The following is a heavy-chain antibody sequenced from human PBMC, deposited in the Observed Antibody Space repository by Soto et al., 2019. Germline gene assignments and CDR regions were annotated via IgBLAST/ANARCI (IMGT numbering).Heavy chain of an antibody. J-gene: IGHJ4*02. CDR2: INSDGSSI. CDR3: ARETGYSSGWRQDY. D-gene: IGHD6-19*01. CDR1: GFTFSSYW. V-gene: IGHV3-74*01. Sequence: EVQLVESGGGLVQPGGSLRLSCAASGFTFSSYWMHWVRQAPGKGLVWVSRINSDGSSISYADSVKGRFTISRDNAKNTLYLQMNSLRVEDTAVYYCARETGYSSGWRQDYWGQGTLSPSPQ.